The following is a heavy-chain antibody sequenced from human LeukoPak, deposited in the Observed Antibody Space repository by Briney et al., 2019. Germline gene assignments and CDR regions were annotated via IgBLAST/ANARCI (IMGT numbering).Heavy chain of an antibody. V-gene: IGHV3-23*01. J-gene: IGHJ4*02. CDR2: ISGGGDST. CDR1: GFTFSDYA. Sequence: GGSLRLSCAASGFTFSDYAMTWVRQTPGKGLEWVSVISGGGDSTDYADSMKGRFTISRDNAKNSLYLQMNSLRDEDSAVYYCARDQGIFDYWGQGTLVTVSS. CDR3: ARDQGIFDY.